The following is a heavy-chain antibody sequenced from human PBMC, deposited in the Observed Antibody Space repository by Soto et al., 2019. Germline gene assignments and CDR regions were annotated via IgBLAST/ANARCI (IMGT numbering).Heavy chain of an antibody. CDR3: ARSREQWLVDAFDI. CDR1: GGSFSGYY. V-gene: IGHV4-34*01. CDR2: VNPTGST. J-gene: IGHJ3*02. D-gene: IGHD6-19*01. Sequence: QVQVQQWGAGLLKSSETLSLTCAVYGGSFSGYYWSWIRQSPGKGLEWIGEVNPTGSTKYNPSLKSRVTISVDTSKNQFSLNLNSVTDADTALYYCARSREQWLVDAFDIWGQGTMVTVSS.